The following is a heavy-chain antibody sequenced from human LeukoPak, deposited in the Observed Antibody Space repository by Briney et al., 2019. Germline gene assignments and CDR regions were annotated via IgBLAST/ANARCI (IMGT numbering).Heavy chain of an antibody. CDR3: ARDRVGTAAALPTASDI. CDR1: GYTFTGYY. V-gene: IGHV1-2*02. CDR2: INPYSGGT. D-gene: IGHD6-13*01. J-gene: IGHJ3*02. Sequence: GASVKVSCKASGYTFTGYYMHWVRQAPGQGLEWMGWINPYSGGTNYVQKFQGRVTMTRDTSISTAYMELSRLRSDDTAVYYCARDRVGTAAALPTASDIWGQGTMVTVSS.